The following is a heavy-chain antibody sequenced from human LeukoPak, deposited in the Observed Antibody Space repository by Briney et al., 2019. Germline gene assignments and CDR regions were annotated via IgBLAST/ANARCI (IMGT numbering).Heavy chain of an antibody. CDR3: ARDDGSGYDYIAEYFQH. D-gene: IGHD5-12*01. Sequence: GAPVKVSCKASGYTFTGYYMHWVRQAPGQGLEWMGWINPNSGGTNYAQKFQGRVTMTRDTSISTAYMELSRLRSDDTAAYYCARDDGSGYDYIAEYFQHWGQGTLVTVSS. J-gene: IGHJ1*01. CDR1: GYTFTGYY. V-gene: IGHV1-2*02. CDR2: INPNSGGT.